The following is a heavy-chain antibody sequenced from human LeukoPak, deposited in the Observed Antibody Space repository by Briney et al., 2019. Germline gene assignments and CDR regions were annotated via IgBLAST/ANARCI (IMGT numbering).Heavy chain of an antibody. V-gene: IGHV3-11*06. Sequence: GGSLRLSCAASGFTFSNYNMNWVRQAPGKGPEWISYIGISSGNTKYADSVKGRFTISRDKARNSLYLQMNSLRVEDTAVYYCARDLRYAFDNWGHGTLVTVSS. CDR1: GFTFSNYN. D-gene: IGHD5-12*01. CDR2: IGISSGNT. CDR3: ARDLRYAFDN. J-gene: IGHJ4*01.